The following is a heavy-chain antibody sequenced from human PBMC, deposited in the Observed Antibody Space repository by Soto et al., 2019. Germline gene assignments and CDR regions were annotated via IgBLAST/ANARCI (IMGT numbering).Heavy chain of an antibody. J-gene: IGHJ4*02. CDR3: GRVSEVGGCSGGLDY. D-gene: IGHD3-16*01. CDR1: GFTSSSYG. V-gene: IGHV3-33*01. Sequence: QVQLVESGGGVVQPGRSLRLSCAASGFTSSSYGMHWVRQAPGKGLEWVAVIWYDGSNKYYADSVKGRFTISRDNSKNTLYLKMYSLRAEETAVWYCGRVSEVGGCSGGLDYWGQGALVTVSS. CDR2: IWYDGSNK.